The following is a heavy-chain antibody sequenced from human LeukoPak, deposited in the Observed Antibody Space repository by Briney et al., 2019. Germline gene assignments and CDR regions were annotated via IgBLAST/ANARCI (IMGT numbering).Heavy chain of an antibody. D-gene: IGHD6-13*01. Sequence: SETLSLTCTVSGGSISSISYYWGWIRQPPGTGLEWIGTIYYSGNTYYNPSLKSRVTISIDTSKNQFSLQLSSVTAADTAVYYCARRRAYISSLFDYWGQGTLVTVFS. CDR2: IYYSGNT. J-gene: IGHJ4*02. CDR1: GGSISSISYY. CDR3: ARRRAYISSLFDY. V-gene: IGHV4-39*01.